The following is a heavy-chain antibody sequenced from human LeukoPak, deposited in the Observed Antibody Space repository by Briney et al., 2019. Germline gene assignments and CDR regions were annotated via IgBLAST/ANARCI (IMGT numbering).Heavy chain of an antibody. J-gene: IGHJ4*02. CDR2: MSPSGTT. CDR1: GDSFSSGNYY. Sequence: PSETLSLTCTVSGDSFSSGNYYLSWIQQPPGKGLDWITYMSPSGTTKYNPSLKSRVTTSVDTSRTQFSLRLSSVTAADTAVYYCARGQDDRSGTFDYWGQGILVTVSS. CDR3: ARGQDDRSGTFDY. D-gene: IGHD3-22*01. V-gene: IGHV4-61*01.